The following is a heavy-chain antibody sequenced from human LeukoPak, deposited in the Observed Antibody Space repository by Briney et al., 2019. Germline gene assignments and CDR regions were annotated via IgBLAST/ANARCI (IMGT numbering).Heavy chain of an antibody. CDR1: GDSISGYY. Sequence: SETLSLTCTVSGDSISGYYWSWIRQPPGKGLEWIGYIYYSGGTNYNPSLKSRFTISVDTSIKQFSLNLSSVTAADTAVYYCARLQVRGIIVQYYFDYWGQGTLDTVSS. J-gene: IGHJ4*02. V-gene: IGHV4-59*08. D-gene: IGHD3-10*01. CDR3: ARLQVRGIIVQYYFDY. CDR2: IYYSGGT.